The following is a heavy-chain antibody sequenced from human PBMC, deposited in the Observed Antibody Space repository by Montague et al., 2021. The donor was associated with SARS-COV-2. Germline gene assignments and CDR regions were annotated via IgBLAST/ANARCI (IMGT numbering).Heavy chain of an antibody. J-gene: IGHJ3*02. CDR2: YSGTT. Sequence: YSGTTFTNPSLESRVTISVDASKNQFSLNLTSVTAADTAVYYCARPRVRGVPKALDIWGQGAWVIVSS. V-gene: IGHV4-39*01. D-gene: IGHD3-10*01. CDR3: ARPRVRGVPKALDI.